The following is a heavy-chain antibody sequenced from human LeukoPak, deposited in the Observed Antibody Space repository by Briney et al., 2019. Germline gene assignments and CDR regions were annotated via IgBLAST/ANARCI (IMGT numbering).Heavy chain of an antibody. CDR3: ARDPPIYYYDSSGYYHPFDY. CDR2: INHSGST. Sequence: SETLSLTCAVYGGSFSGYYWSWIRQPPGKGLEWIGEINHSGSTNYNPSLKSRVTISVDTSKNQFSLKLSSVTAADTAVYYCARDPPIYYYDSSGYYHPFDYWGQGTLVTVSS. J-gene: IGHJ4*02. V-gene: IGHV4-34*01. D-gene: IGHD3-22*01. CDR1: GGSFSGYY.